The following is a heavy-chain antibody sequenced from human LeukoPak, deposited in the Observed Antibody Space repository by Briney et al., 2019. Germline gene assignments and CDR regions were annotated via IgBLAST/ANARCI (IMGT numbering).Heavy chain of an antibody. D-gene: IGHD2-2*01. Sequence: SVKVSCKASGGTFSSYTISWVRQAPGQGLEWMGRIIPILGIANYAQKFQGRVTITADKSTSTAYMELSSLRSEDTAVYYCARDPGMPEGGCGMDVWGQGTTVTVSS. CDR2: IIPILGIA. V-gene: IGHV1-69*04. CDR3: ARDPGMPEGGCGMDV. CDR1: GGTFSSYT. J-gene: IGHJ6*02.